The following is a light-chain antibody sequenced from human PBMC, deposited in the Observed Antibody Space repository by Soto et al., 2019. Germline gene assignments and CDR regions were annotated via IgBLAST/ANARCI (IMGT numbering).Light chain of an antibody. CDR3: QNYNSYSEA. J-gene: IGKJ1*01. V-gene: IGKV1-5*03. Sequence: DIQMTQSPSILSASVGDIVTITCRASQSISSWLAWYQQKPGKAPKLLIYNVSTLTSGVPARFSGSGSGTVFTLTISSLQPDDFAIYYCQNYNSYSEAFGQGTQVDIK. CDR2: NVS. CDR1: QSISSW.